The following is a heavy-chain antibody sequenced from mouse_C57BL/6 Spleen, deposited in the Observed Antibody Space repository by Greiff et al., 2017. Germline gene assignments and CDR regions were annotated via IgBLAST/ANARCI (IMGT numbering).Heavy chain of an antibody. CDR1: GYTFTSYD. D-gene: IGHD3-1*01. Sequence: QVQLKESGPELVKPGASVKLSCKASGYTFTSYDINWVKQRPGQGLEWIGWIYPRDGSTKYNEKFKGKATLTVDTSSSTAYLELHRLTSEDSAVDFCASSGTHSIWAYWGQGTLVTVSA. CDR2: IYPRDGST. CDR3: ASSGTHSIWAY. V-gene: IGHV1-85*01. J-gene: IGHJ3*01.